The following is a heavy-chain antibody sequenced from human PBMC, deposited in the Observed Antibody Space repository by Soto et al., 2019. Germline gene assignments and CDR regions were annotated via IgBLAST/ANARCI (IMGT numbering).Heavy chain of an antibody. Sequence: GGSLRLSCAASGFTFSSYAMSWVRQAPGKGLEWVSAISGSGGSTYYADSVKGRFTISRDNSKNTLYLQMNSLRAEDTAVYYCAKFQVYYYDSSGYPGGAFDIWGQGTMVTVSS. CDR3: AKFQVYYYDSSGYPGGAFDI. CDR1: GFTFSSYA. V-gene: IGHV3-23*01. CDR2: ISGSGGST. J-gene: IGHJ3*02. D-gene: IGHD3-22*01.